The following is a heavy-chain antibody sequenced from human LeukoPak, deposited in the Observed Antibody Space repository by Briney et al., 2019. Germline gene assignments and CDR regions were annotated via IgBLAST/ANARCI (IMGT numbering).Heavy chain of an antibody. CDR2: SNPNSGGT. Sequence: ASVKVSCKASGYTFTGYYMHWVRQAPGQGLEWMGWSNPNSGGTNYAQKFQGRVTMTRDTSISTAYMELSRLRSDDTAVYYCARGIVVPAAGDDAFDIWGQGTMVTVSS. D-gene: IGHD2-2*01. V-gene: IGHV1-2*02. CDR3: ARGIVVPAAGDDAFDI. CDR1: GYTFTGYY. J-gene: IGHJ3*02.